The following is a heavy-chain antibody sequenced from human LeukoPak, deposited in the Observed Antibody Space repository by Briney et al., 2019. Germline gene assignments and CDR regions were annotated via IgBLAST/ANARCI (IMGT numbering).Heavy chain of an antibody. V-gene: IGHV3-23*01. CDR2: ISVSGGST. D-gene: IGHD3-10*01. J-gene: IGHJ4*02. Sequence: GGSLRLSCAVSGFTFSNYAMSWVRQAPGKGLEWVSTISVSGGSTYFADSVKGRFTISRDNSRSTLYLQMNSLRPEDTAIYYCAREGYYGSGSPPSLYFDYWGQGTLVTVSS. CDR1: GFTFSNYA. CDR3: AREGYYGSGSPPSLYFDY.